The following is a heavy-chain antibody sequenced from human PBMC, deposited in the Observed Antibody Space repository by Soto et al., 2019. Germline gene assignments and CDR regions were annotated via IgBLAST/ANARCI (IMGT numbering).Heavy chain of an antibody. D-gene: IGHD7-27*01. J-gene: IGHJ2*01. V-gene: IGHV1-2*04. CDR2: SGGT. CDR3: ARGTGEVWYFDL. Sequence: SGGTNYAQKFQGWVTMTRDTSISTAYMELSRLRSDDTAVYYCARGTGEVWYFDLWGRGTLVTVSS.